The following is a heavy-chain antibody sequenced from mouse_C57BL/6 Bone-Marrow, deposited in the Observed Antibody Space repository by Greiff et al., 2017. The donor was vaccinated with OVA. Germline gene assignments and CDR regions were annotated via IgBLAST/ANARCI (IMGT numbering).Heavy chain of an antibody. J-gene: IGHJ1*03. CDR2: IDPSDSYT. D-gene: IGHD1-1*01. CDR1: GYTFTSYW. CDR3: AIYYGSSHWYFDV. V-gene: IGHV1-59*01. Sequence: VQLQQPGAELVRPGTSVKLSCKASGYTFTSYWMHWVKQRPGQGLEWIGVIDPSDSYTNYNQKFKGKATLTVDTSSSTAYMQLSSLTSEDSAVYYCAIYYGSSHWYFDVWGTGTTVTVSS.